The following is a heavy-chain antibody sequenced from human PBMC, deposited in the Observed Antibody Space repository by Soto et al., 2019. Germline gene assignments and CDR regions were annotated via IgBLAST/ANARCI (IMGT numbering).Heavy chain of an antibody. J-gene: IGHJ4*02. V-gene: IGHV2-5*02. CDR3: ARRHGFYMAFDY. CDR1: GFSLSTYGVG. Sequence: SGPTLVNPTQTLTLTCNFSGFSLSTYGVGVGWIRQPPGKALEWLALIYWDDDTRFSPSLNRGLAITRDTSRSQVVLTMTHMDPVDTATYYCARRHGFYMAFDYWGPGSLVTAAS. D-gene: IGHD3-10*01. CDR2: IYWDDDT.